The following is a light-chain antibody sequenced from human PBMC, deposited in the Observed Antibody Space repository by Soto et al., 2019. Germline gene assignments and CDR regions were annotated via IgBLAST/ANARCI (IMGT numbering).Light chain of an antibody. J-gene: IGKJ5*01. V-gene: IGKV3D-15*01. CDR2: GAS. CDR1: QSVSSN. CDR3: QQYNNWPAIT. Sequence: IVMPQSPATLSVSPGERATLSCRASQSVSSNLAWYQQKPGQAPRLLIYGASTRATGIPARFSGSGSGTEFTLTISSLQSEDFAVYSCQQYNNWPAITFGQGTRLEIK.